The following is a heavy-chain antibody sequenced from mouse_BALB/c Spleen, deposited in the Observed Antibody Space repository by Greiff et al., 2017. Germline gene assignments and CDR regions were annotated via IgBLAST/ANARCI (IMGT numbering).Heavy chain of an antibody. D-gene: IGHD2-1*01. V-gene: IGHV5-12-2*01. J-gene: IGHJ2*01. CDR2: ISNGGGST. CDR3: ARFYYAYFDY. CDR1: GFTFSSYT. Sequence: EVQGVESGGGLVKPGGSLKLSCAASGFTFSSYTMSWVRQTPEKRLEWVAYISNGGGSTYYPDTVKGRFTISRDNAKNTLYLQMSSLKSEDTAMYYCARFYYAYFDYWGQGTTLTVSS.